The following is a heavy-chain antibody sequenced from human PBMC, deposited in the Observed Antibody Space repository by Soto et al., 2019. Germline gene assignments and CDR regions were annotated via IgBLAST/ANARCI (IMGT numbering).Heavy chain of an antibody. CDR3: ARAGWYRFDY. D-gene: IGHD6-19*01. J-gene: IGHJ4*02. CDR2: INSDGTTI. V-gene: IGHV3-74*01. Sequence: EVQLVESGGGLVQPGGSLRLSCAASGFTFSNYWVHWVRQAPGKGLMWVSRINSDGTTINYADSVEGRFTISRDNAKNTLFLQMNSLRVEDTAVYYCARAGWYRFDYWGQVTLVTVSS. CDR1: GFTFSNYW.